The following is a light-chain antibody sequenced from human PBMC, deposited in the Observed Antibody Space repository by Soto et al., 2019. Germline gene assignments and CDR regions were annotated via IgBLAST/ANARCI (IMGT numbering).Light chain of an antibody. CDR2: AAS. J-gene: IGKJ4*01. V-gene: IGKV1-39*01. Sequence: DVQMTQSPSSLSASVGDRVTIPCRASQSISNYLNWYQQKPGKAPKLLIYAASSLQSGVPSRFSGSGSGTDFTLTISSLQPEDFATYYCQQSYSTLTFGGGTKVEIK. CDR3: QQSYSTLT. CDR1: QSISNY.